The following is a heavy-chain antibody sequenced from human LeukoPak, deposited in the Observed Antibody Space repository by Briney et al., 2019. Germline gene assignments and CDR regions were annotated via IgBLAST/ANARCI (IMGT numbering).Heavy chain of an antibody. CDR3: ADAFDI. CDR2: IYTGGNT. CDR1: GFTVTSNY. Sequence: PGGSLRLSCAASGFTVTSNYMSWVRQAPGKGLEWGSIIYTGGNTCYADSVKGRFTISRDNSKNTLYLQMNSLRAEDTAVYYCADAFDIWGQGTMVTVSS. V-gene: IGHV3-53*01. J-gene: IGHJ3*02.